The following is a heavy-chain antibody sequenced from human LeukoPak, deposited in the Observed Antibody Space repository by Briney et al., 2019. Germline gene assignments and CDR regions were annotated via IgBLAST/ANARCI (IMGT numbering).Heavy chain of an antibody. V-gene: IGHV3-30-3*01. CDR2: ISYDGSNK. J-gene: IGHJ6*02. Sequence: GGSLRLSCAASGFTFSSYAMHWVRQAPGKGLEWVAVISYDGSNKYYADSVKGRFTISRDNSKNTLYLQMNSLRAEDTAVYYCARDRPSYGSGSYYYYYYYGMDVWGQGTTVTVSS. CDR3: ARDRPSYGSGSYYYYYYYGMDV. CDR1: GFTFSSYA. D-gene: IGHD3-10*01.